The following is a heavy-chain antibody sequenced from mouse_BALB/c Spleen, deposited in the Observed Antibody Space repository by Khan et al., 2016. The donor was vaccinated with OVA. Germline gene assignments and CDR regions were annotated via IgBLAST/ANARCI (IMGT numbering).Heavy chain of an antibody. Sequence: QIQLVQSGPELKKPGETVKISCKASGYTFTNYGMNWVKQAPGKGLKWMGWINTYTGEPTYADDFKGRFAFSLETSANTAYLQINNLKNEDTATYFCARPHYCSYVMDYWGQGTSVTVSS. CDR1: GYTFTNYG. D-gene: IGHD1-1*01. CDR3: ARPHYCSYVMDY. V-gene: IGHV9-3-1*01. CDR2: INTYTGEP. J-gene: IGHJ4*01.